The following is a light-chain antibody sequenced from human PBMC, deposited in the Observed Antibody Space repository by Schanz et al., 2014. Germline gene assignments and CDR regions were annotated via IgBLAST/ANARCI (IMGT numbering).Light chain of an antibody. Sequence: DIQMTQSPSSLSASVGDRVTITCRASQSISTYLNWYQHKPGKAPKLLIYDASSLESGVPSRFSGSGSGTDFTLTISSLQPDDFATYYCQRYNTYSPLFTFGPGTRVDIK. CDR3: QRYNTYSPLFT. J-gene: IGKJ3*01. CDR2: DAS. CDR1: QSISTY. V-gene: IGKV1-5*01.